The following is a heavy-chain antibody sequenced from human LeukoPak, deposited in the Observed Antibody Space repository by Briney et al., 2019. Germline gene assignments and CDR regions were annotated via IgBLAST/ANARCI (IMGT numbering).Heavy chain of an antibody. CDR2: ISYDGSNK. D-gene: IGHD3-22*01. CDR1: GFTFSSYA. J-gene: IGHJ4*02. CDR3: ARDRYYYDSSGYNYYFDY. V-gene: IGHV3-30*04. Sequence: GSLRLSCAASGFTFSSYAMHWVRQAPGKGLEWVAVISYDGSNKYYADSVKGRFTISRDNSKNTLYLQMNSLRAEDTAVYYCARDRYYYDSSGYNYYFDYWGQGTLVTVSS.